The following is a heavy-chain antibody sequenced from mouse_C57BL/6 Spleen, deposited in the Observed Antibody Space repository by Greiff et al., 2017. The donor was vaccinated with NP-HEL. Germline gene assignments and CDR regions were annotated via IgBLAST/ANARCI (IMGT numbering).Heavy chain of an antibody. D-gene: IGHD2-12*01. V-gene: IGHV1-69*01. CDR2: IDPSDSYT. J-gene: IGHJ1*03. CDR3: AMTTGYWYFDV. CDR1: GYTFTSYW. Sequence: QVQLQQPGAELVMPGASVKLSCKASGYTFTSYWMHWVKQRPGQGLEWIGEIDPSDSYTNYNQKFKGKSTLTVDKSSSTAYMQLSSLTSEDSAVYYGAMTTGYWYFDVWGTGTTVTVSS.